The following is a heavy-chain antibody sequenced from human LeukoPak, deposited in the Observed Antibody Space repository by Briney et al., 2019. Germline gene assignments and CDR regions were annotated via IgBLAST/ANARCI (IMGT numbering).Heavy chain of an antibody. CDR1: GYSISSGYY. D-gene: IGHD6-19*01. Sequence: SETLSLTCTVSGYSISSGYYWGWIRQPPGKGLEWIGSIYHSGSTYYNPSLKSRVTISVDTSKNQFSLKLSSVTAADTAVYYCARDYTTSDSSGRYYYYYYYGMDVWGQGTTVTVSS. CDR3: ARDYTTSDSSGRYYYYYYYGMDV. V-gene: IGHV4-38-2*02. CDR2: IYHSGST. J-gene: IGHJ6*02.